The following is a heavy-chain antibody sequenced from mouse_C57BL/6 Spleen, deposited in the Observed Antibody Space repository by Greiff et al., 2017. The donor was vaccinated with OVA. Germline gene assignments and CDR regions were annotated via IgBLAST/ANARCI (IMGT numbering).Heavy chain of an antibody. CDR1: GFTFSDYY. CDR2: INYDGSST. V-gene: IGHV5-16*01. Sequence: DVKLVESEGGLVQPGSSMKLSCTASGFTFSDYYMAWVRQVPEKGLEWVANINYDGSSTYYLDSLKSRFIISRDNAKNILYLQMSSLKSEDTATYYCARSGDGYYFDYWGQGTTLTVSS. D-gene: IGHD2-3*01. J-gene: IGHJ2*01. CDR3: ARSGDGYYFDY.